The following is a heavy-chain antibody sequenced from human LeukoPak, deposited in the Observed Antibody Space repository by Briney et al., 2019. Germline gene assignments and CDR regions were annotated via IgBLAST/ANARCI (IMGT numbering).Heavy chain of an antibody. J-gene: IGHJ4*02. Sequence: GASVKVSCKASGYTFNTYGISWVRQAPGQGLEWMGWISTYNGDTSYVQNLQGRVTMTTDTSTSTAYMELMSLRSDDTAVYYCLRDEQRPRLTPDYWGQGTLVTVSS. V-gene: IGHV1-18*01. CDR3: LRDEQRPRLTPDY. CDR2: ISTYNGDT. D-gene: IGHD6-25*01. CDR1: GYTFNTYG.